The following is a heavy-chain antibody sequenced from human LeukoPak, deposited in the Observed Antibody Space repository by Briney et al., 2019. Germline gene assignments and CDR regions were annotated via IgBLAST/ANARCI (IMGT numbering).Heavy chain of an antibody. Sequence: GESLKISCKDSGYSFTSYWIGWVRQMPGKGLEWMGIIYPGDSDTRYSPSFQGQVTISADKSISTAYLQWSSLKASDTAMYYCARHPYYDSSPSYYYYMDVWGKGTTVTVSS. CDR3: ARHPYYDSSPSYYYYMDV. V-gene: IGHV5-51*01. D-gene: IGHD3-22*01. CDR2: IYPGDSDT. J-gene: IGHJ6*03. CDR1: GYSFTSYW.